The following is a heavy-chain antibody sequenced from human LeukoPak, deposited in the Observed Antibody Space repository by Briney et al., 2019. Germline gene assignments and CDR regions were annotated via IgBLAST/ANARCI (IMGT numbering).Heavy chain of an antibody. CDR3: ARIYYYYGSGSYYYFDY. CDR1: GFTFSSYS. V-gene: IGHV3-21*01. D-gene: IGHD3-10*01. Sequence: GGSLRLSCAASGFTFSSYSMNWVRQAPGKGLEWVSSISSSSSYIYYADSVKGRFTISRDNAKNSLYLQMNSLRAEDTAVYYCARIYYYYGSGSYYYFDYWGQGTLVTVSS. CDR2: ISSSSSYI. J-gene: IGHJ4*02.